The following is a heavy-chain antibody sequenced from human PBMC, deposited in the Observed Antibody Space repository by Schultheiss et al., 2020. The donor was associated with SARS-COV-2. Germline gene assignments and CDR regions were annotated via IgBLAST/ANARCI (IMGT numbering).Heavy chain of an antibody. CDR1: GGSISSYY. Sequence: SETLSLTCTVSGGSISSYYWSWIRQPPGKGLEWIGYIYYSGSTNYNPSLKSRVTISVDTSKNQFSLKLSSVTAADTAVYYCARRQDTVNYHGMDVWGQGTTVTVSS. CDR2: IYYSGST. CDR3: ARRQDTVNYHGMDV. D-gene: IGHD5-18*01. V-gene: IGHV4-59*01. J-gene: IGHJ6*02.